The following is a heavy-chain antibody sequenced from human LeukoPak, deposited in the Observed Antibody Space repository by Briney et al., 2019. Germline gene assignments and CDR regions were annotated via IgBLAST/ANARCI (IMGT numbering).Heavy chain of an antibody. D-gene: IGHD6-19*01. V-gene: IGHV1-18*01. J-gene: IGHJ4*02. CDR1: GYTFTSYG. Sequence: ASVKVSCKASGYTFTSYGISWVRQAPGQGLEWMGWISAYNGNTNYAQKLQGRVTMTTDTSTGTAYMELRSLRSDDTAVYYCARDLNIAVAGTVDYWGQGTLVTVSS. CDR3: ARDLNIAVAGTVDY. CDR2: ISAYNGNT.